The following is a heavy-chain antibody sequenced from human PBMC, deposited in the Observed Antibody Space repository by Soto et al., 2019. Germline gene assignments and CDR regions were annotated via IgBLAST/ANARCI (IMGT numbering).Heavy chain of an antibody. CDR1: GFTFSSYG. CDR2: ISYDGSNK. J-gene: IGHJ4*02. D-gene: IGHD3-3*01. Sequence: PGGSLRLSCAASGFTFSSYGMHWVRQAPGKGQEWVAVISYDGSNKYYADSVKGRFTISRDNSKNTLYLQMNSLRAEDTAVYYCAKDLGPDYDFWSGYPPGPFDYWGQGTLVTVSS. CDR3: AKDLGPDYDFWSGYPPGPFDY. V-gene: IGHV3-30*18.